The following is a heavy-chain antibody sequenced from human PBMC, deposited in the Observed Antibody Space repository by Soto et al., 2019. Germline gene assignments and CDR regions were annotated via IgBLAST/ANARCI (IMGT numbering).Heavy chain of an antibody. J-gene: IGHJ4*02. CDR1: GFTFSSYW. CDR3: AKDSTYNFWSGYYGGYYFDY. CDR2: IKRSGSKK. Sequence: GGSLRLSCAASGFTFSSYWMSWVRQAPGKGLEWVANIKRSGSKKYYVDSVKGRFTISRDNSKNTLYLQMNSLRAEDTAVYYCAKDSTYNFWSGYYGGYYFDYWGQGTLVTVSS. D-gene: IGHD3-3*01. V-gene: IGHV3-7*03.